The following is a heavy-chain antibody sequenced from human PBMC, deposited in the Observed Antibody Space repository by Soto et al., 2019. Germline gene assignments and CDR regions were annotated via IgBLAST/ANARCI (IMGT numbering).Heavy chain of an antibody. CDR2: VYYSGNT. J-gene: IGHJ6*03. CDR3: ARKGAAASYAHYYMDV. D-gene: IGHD6-13*01. V-gene: IGHV4-59*01. CDR1: GGSISPYY. Sequence: QVQLQESGPGLVKPSETLSLTCTVSGGSISPYYWSWIRQPPGKGLEWIGYVYYSGNTNYNPSLESRVTISVDTSRNRFPLNLTSATAADTAVYYCARKGAAASYAHYYMDVWGRGTAVTVSS.